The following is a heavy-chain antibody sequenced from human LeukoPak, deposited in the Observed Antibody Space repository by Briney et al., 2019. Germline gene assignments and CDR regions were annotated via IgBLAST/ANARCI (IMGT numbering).Heavy chain of an antibody. CDR3: AKDSDYYGSGSRTFDY. V-gene: IGHV3-23*01. Sequence: GSLRLSCAASGFTFSSYAMSWVRQAPGKGLEWVSAISGSGGSTYYADSVKGRFTISRDNSKNTLYLQMNSLRAGDTAVYYCAKDSDYYGSGSRTFDYWGQGTLVTVSS. CDR1: GFTFSSYA. D-gene: IGHD3-10*01. CDR2: ISGSGGST. J-gene: IGHJ4*02.